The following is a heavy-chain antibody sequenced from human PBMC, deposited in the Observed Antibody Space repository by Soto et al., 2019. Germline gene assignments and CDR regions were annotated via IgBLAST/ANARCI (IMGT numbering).Heavy chain of an antibody. J-gene: IGHJ6*02. CDR3: ARLGDCSGGSCFSRYYYHGMDV. Sequence: GESLKISCKGSGYRFTNYWIAWVRRMPGKGLEWMGRIDPSDSYINYSPSFQGRVTISADKSLNTAYLQWSSLEASDTAMYYCARLGDCSGGSCFSRYYYHGMDVWGQGTTVTVSS. V-gene: IGHV5-10-1*01. CDR2: IDPSDSYI. D-gene: IGHD2-15*01. CDR1: GYRFTNYW.